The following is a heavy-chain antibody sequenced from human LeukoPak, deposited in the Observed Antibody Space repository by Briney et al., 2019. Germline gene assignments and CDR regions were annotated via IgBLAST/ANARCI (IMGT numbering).Heavy chain of an antibody. V-gene: IGHV1-2*02. J-gene: IGHJ3*02. Sequence: ASVKVSCKAFGYTFTGYYIHWVRQAPGQGLEWMGWIHPNSGGTNFAQKFQGRVAMTRDTSTSTVYMELSSLRSGDTALYYCASRIEQAFDIWGQGTMVTVSS. CDR3: ASRIEQAFDI. CDR1: GYTFTGYY. D-gene: IGHD1-14*01. CDR2: IHPNSGGT.